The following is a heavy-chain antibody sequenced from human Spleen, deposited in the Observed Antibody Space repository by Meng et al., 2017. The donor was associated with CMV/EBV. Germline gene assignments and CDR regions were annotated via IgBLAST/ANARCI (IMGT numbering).Heavy chain of an antibody. CDR1: CYSFNGYY. V-gene: IGHV1-2*02. CDR3: VRGGVLQFLEWLFF. Sequence: KASCYSFNGYYIHWVRQAPGQGLEWMGWINPKTGGTYSTQRFQGRVTMTRDSSLSTAYMELGRLRSDDTAVYFCVRGGVLQFLEWLFFWGQGTLVTSPQ. D-gene: IGHD3-3*01. J-gene: IGHJ4*02. CDR2: INPKTGGT.